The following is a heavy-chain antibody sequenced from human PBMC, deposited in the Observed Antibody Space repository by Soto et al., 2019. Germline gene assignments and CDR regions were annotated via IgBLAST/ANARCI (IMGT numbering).Heavy chain of an antibody. CDR2: ISAYNGNT. Sequence: ASVKVSCKASGYTFTSYAMLWVRQAPGQRLEWMGWISAYNGNTNYAQKLQGRVTMTTDTSTSTAYMELRSLRSDDTAVYYCARDRYVAAAPLDVWGQGTTVTVSS. CDR3: ARDRYVAAAPLDV. J-gene: IGHJ6*02. D-gene: IGHD6-13*01. V-gene: IGHV1-18*01. CDR1: GYTFTSYA.